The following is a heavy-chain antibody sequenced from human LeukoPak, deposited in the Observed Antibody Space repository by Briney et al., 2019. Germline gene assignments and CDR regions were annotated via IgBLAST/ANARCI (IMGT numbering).Heavy chain of an antibody. V-gene: IGHV3-23*01. CDR3: AKDVLYSGALLSAFGLDAFDI. CDR1: GVTFSSYA. CDR2: ISGSGGST. D-gene: IGHD1-26*01. J-gene: IGHJ3*02. Sequence: PGRSLRLSCAASGVTFSSYAMSWICQAPGQALERVSAISGSGGSTYYADSVKALFTISRDNSKNTLYLQMNSLRAEDTAVYYCAKDVLYSGALLSAFGLDAFDIWGQGTMVTVSS.